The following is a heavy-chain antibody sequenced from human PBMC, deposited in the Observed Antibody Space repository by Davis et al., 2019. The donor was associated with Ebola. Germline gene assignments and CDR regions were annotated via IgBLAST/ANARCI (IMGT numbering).Heavy chain of an antibody. CDR1: GYTFTGYY. D-gene: IGHD3-10*01. CDR3: ARQGSFYYYYYGMDV. CDR2: INPNSGGT. J-gene: IGHJ6*02. V-gene: IGHV1-2*06. Sequence: ASVKVSCKASGYTFTGYYMHWVRQAPGQGLEWMGRINPNSGGTNYAQKFQGRVTMTRDTSISTAYLQWSSLKASDTAMYYCARQGSFYYYYYGMDVWGQGTTVTVSS.